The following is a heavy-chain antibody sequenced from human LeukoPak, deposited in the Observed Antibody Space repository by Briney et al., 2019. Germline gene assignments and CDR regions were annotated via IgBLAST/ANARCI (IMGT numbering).Heavy chain of an antibody. CDR2: KGYDGTYK. D-gene: IGHD5-18*01. Sequence: GKSLRLSCAASGFTFSFYGMHWVRQGPGKGLEWLATKGYDGTYKYYADSVKGRFTVSRDNSKNTLYLQMNSLRAEDTAIYYCARDLVGVDAVMVAGYWGQGTVVIVS. J-gene: IGHJ4*02. V-gene: IGHV3-33*01. CDR3: ARDLVGVDAVMVAGY. CDR1: GFTFSFYG.